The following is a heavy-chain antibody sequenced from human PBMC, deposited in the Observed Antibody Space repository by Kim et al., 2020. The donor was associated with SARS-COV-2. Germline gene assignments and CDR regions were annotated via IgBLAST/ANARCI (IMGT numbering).Heavy chain of an antibody. Sequence: YAESVQGRFTSSRGNAKNTVYLKMSSLRAEDTAVYYCAKSKYSSSWYFDYWGQVTLVTAAS. V-gene: IGHV3-23*01. D-gene: IGHD6-13*01. J-gene: IGHJ4*02. CDR3: AKSKYSSSWYFDY.